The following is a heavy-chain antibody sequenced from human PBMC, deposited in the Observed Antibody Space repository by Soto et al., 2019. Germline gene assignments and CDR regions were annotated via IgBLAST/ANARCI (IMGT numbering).Heavy chain of an antibody. V-gene: IGHV3-30-3*01. CDR3: TRERSGGSCRDY. D-gene: IGHD2-15*01. CDR1: GFTFSSYA. CDR2: ISFDGDNK. J-gene: IGHJ4*02. Sequence: QVQLVESGGGVVQPGRSLRLSCAASGFTFSSYAMHWVRQAPGKGLEWVAVISFDGDNKYYADSVKGRFTISRDNSKNTLYLQMNSLRAEDAGLYYCTRERSGGSCRDYWGQGTLVTVSS.